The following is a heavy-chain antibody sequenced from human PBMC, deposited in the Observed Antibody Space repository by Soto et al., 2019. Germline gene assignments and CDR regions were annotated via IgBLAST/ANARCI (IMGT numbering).Heavy chain of an antibody. Sequence: QVQLQESGPGLVKPSQTLSLTCTVSGASISGGDYYWTWIRQPPGKGLEWIGSIYYTGNTYSNPSLESRLSISVDPSNNQFALRLTSVTAPDTAIYYCARATYDSSIYYLDYWGQGTLVTVSS. V-gene: IGHV4-30-4*01. CDR2: IYYTGNT. D-gene: IGHD3-22*01. J-gene: IGHJ4*02. CDR3: ARATYDSSIYYLDY. CDR1: GASISGGDYY.